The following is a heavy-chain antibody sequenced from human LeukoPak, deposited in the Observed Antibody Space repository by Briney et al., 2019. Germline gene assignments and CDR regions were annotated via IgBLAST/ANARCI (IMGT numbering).Heavy chain of an antibody. Sequence: SETLSLTCTVSGGSISSGNYYWSWIRQPAGKGLEWIGRVYTRGRPIYNPSLQSRVTISVDTSKNQFSLKLSSVTAADTAVYYCAREPLQAGGFDFWGQGTLVSVSS. V-gene: IGHV4-61*02. D-gene: IGHD3-16*01. CDR2: VYTRGRP. CDR3: AREPLQAGGFDF. J-gene: IGHJ4*02. CDR1: GGSISSGNYY.